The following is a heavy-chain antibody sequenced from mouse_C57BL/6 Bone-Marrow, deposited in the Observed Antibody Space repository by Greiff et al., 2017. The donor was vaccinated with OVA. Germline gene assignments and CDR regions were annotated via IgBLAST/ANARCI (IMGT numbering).Heavy chain of an antibody. CDR1: GYTFTSYW. D-gene: IGHD2-1*01. Sequence: VQLQQPGAELVMPGASVKLSCKASGYTFTSYWMHWVKQRPGQGLEWIGEIDPSDSYTNYNQKFKGKSTLTVDKSSSTAYMQLSSLTSEDSAVYYCARGWYPYYYAMDYWGQVTSVTVSS. J-gene: IGHJ4*01. CDR2: IDPSDSYT. V-gene: IGHV1-69*01. CDR3: ARGWYPYYYAMDY.